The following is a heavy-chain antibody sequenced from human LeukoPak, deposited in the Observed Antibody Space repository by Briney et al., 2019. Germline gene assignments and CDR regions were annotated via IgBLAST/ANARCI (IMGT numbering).Heavy chain of an antibody. Sequence: GGSLRLSCAASGFTFSSYSMNWVRQAPGKGLEWVSSISSSSSSLYYADSVKGRFTISRDNAKNSLYLQMNSLRAEDTAVYYCARVGIAAAGIDYWGQGTLVTVSS. CDR1: GFTFSSYS. D-gene: IGHD6-13*01. CDR2: ISSSSSSL. CDR3: ARVGIAAAGIDY. V-gene: IGHV3-21*01. J-gene: IGHJ4*02.